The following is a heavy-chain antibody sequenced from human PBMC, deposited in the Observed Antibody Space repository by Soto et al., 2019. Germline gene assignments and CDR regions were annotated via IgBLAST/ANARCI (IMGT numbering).Heavy chain of an antibody. Sequence: ASVKVSCKASGYTFTDFDINWVRQATGQGLEWMGWMNPNTGSTRYAQRFQGRLILTRDTSISTAYMEMGSLTSEDTAVYYCARGQLATLTDFWGQGTLVTVSS. V-gene: IGHV1-8*02. CDR3: ARGQLATLTDF. CDR1: GYTFTDFD. J-gene: IGHJ4*02. CDR2: MNPNTGST. D-gene: IGHD3-9*01.